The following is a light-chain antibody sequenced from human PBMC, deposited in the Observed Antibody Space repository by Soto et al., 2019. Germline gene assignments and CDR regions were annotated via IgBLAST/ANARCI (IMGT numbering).Light chain of an antibody. CDR2: LVS. CDR3: MHAKQTPRT. CDR1: QSLLYSDGYTY. Sequence: DIVMTQSPLSLPVTPGEPASISCKSSQSLLYSDGYTYLDWYLQRPGQSPHLLISLVSTRASGVPDRFSGSGSGTDFTLKISILEAEDVVVYYCMHAKQTPRTFGQGTTEEVK. V-gene: IGKV2-28*01. J-gene: IGKJ1*01.